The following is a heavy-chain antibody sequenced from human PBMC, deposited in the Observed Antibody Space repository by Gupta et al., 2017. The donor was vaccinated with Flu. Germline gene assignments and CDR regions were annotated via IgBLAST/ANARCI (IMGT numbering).Heavy chain of an antibody. CDR1: GCTFSGSA. CDR2: IRSKANSYAT. J-gene: IGHJ3*02. CDR3: TSQDSMVATPHAFDI. D-gene: IGHD5-12*01. V-gene: IGHV3-73*01. Sequence: EVQLVESGGGLVQPGGSLKLSCAASGCTFSGSAMHWVRPASGKGLEWVGRIRSKANSYATAYAASVKGRFTISRDDSKNTAYLQMNSLKTEDTAVYYCTSQDSMVATPHAFDIWGQGTMVTVSS.